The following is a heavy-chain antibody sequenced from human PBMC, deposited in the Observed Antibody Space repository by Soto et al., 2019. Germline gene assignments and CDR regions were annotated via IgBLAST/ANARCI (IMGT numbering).Heavy chain of an antibody. CDR2: IDPSDSYT. Sequence: GESLKISFKGSGYSFTSYWISWVRQMPGKGLEWMGRIDPSDSYTNYSPSFQGHVTISADKSVSTAYLQWSSLKASDTAIYYCAREGIAARPDYYYYGMDVWGQGTTVTVSS. CDR3: AREGIAARPDYYYYGMDV. D-gene: IGHD6-6*01. V-gene: IGHV5-10-1*01. CDR1: GYSFTSYW. J-gene: IGHJ6*02.